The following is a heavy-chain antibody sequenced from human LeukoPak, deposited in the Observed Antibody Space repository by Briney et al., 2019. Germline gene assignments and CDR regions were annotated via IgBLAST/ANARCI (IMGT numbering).Heavy chain of an antibody. J-gene: IGHJ5*02. Sequence: AAVTVTFTAAAYTFTFYYLHWVRQAPAPGMERMGCKKPNSGGTNYAQKFQGRITMTRDTSISTAYMERSRLRSDDTAVYYCARGLGSGSSLRFDPWGQGTLVTVSS. CDR3: ARGLGSGSSLRFDP. CDR1: AYTFTFYY. D-gene: IGHD6-6*01. CDR2: KKPNSGGT. V-gene: IGHV1-2*02.